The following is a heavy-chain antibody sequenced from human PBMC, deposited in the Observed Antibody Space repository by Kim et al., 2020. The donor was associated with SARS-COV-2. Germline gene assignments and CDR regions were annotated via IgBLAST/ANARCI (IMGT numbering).Heavy chain of an antibody. D-gene: IGHD6-19*01. CDR2: INWNSDTI. Sequence: GGSLRLSCAASGFTFDDYSMHWVRQVPGKGLEWVSHINWNSDTIAYADSVKGRFTVSRDNARNSLYLQMNTLRADDTAMYYCAKAVSLAGTVYFDYWGQGTLVTVSS. CDR3: AKAVSLAGTVYFDY. J-gene: IGHJ4*02. CDR1: GFTFDDYS. V-gene: IGHV3-9*01.